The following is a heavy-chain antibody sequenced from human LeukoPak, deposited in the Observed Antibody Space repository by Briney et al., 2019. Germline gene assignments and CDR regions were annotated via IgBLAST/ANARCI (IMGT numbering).Heavy chain of an antibody. CDR2: ISWGGGAT. D-gene: IGHD6-19*01. Sequence: GGSLRLSCAASGFTFDDYAMHWVRQAPGKGLEWVSLISWGGGATYYADSVKGRFTISRDNSKNSLYLQMNSLRAEDTALYYCARGGSGHAGGHIDYWGQGTLVTVSS. V-gene: IGHV3-43D*03. J-gene: IGHJ4*02. CDR3: ARGGSGHAGGHIDY. CDR1: GFTFDDYA.